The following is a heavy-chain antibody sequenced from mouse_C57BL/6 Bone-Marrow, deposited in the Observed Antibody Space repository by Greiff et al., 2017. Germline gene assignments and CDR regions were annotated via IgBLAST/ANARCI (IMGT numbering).Heavy chain of an antibody. J-gene: IGHJ4*01. Sequence: EVQGVESGGDLVKPGGSLKLSCAASGFTFSSYGMSWVRQTPDKRLEWVATISSGGSYTYYPDSVKGRFTISRDNAKNTLYLQMSSLKSEDTARSYGARRGGGYAMDYWGQGTSVTVSS. CDR1: GFTFSSYG. CDR3: ARRGGGYAMDY. CDR2: ISSGGSYT. V-gene: IGHV5-6*01.